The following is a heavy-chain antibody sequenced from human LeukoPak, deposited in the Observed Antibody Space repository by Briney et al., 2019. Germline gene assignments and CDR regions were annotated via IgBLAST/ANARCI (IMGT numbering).Heavy chain of an antibody. J-gene: IGHJ5*02. D-gene: IGHD6-13*01. CDR1: GGSVSSGNYY. Sequence: SETLSLTCTVSGGSVSSGNYYWSWIRQPPGKGLEWIGYIYYSGSTNYNPSLKSRVTISIDTSNNQFSLKLSSVTAADTAVYYCARGQQLGWFDPWGQGTLVTASS. CDR3: ARGQQLGWFDP. V-gene: IGHV4-61*01. CDR2: IYYSGST.